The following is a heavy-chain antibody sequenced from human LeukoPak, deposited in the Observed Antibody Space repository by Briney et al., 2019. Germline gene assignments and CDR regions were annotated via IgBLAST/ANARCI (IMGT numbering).Heavy chain of an antibody. Sequence: WGSLRLSCAASGCTFSSYAMSWVRQAPGKGLEWVSAISSSGGSTYYGDSVKGRFTISRDNSKNTLYLQMNSLRAEDTAVYYCAKRYYYDNSGLWDSWGQGTLVIVSS. CDR3: AKRYYYDNSGLWDS. D-gene: IGHD3-22*01. V-gene: IGHV3-23*01. J-gene: IGHJ4*02. CDR1: GCTFSSYA. CDR2: ISSSGGST.